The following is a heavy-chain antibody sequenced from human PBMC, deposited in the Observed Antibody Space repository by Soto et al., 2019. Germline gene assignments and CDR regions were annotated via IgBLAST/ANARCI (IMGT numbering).Heavy chain of an antibody. D-gene: IGHD7-27*01. CDR3: ARRWGRTFDY. CDR2: IYYSGST. CDR1: GGSISSYY. V-gene: IGHV4-59*08. J-gene: IGHJ4*02. Sequence: SETLSLTCTISGGSISSYYWSWIRQPPGKGLEWIGYIYYSGSTNYNPSLKSRVTISVDTSKNQFSLKLSSVTAADTAVYYCARRWGRTFDYWGQGTLVTVSS.